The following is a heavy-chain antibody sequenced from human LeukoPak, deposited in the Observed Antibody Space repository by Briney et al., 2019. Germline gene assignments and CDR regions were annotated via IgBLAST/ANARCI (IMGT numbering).Heavy chain of an antibody. V-gene: IGHV3-48*03. CDR1: GFPFSSYE. D-gene: IGHD6-13*01. CDR2: ISSSGSTI. J-gene: IGHJ4*02. CDR3: ARPSSSWDSYFDY. Sequence: GGSLRLSCAASGFPFSSYELNWVRPAPGKGLEWVSFISSSGSTIYYAESLKGRFTISRDNAKKSLYLQMNSLRAEDTAVYYCARPSSSWDSYFDYWGQGTLVTVSS.